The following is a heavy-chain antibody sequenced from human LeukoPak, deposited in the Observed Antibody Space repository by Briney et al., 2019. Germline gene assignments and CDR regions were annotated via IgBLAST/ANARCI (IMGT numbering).Heavy chain of an antibody. CDR3: AREYGYYFDY. D-gene: IGHD4-17*01. J-gene: IGHJ4*02. CDR1: GFTFSNYA. V-gene: IGHV3-30-3*01. CDR2: ISYDGSNK. Sequence: GGSLRLSCAASGFTFSNYAMHWVRQAPGKGLEWVAAISYDGSNKYYADSVKGRFTISRDNSKNTLYLRMNSPRAEDTAVYYCAREYGYYFDYWGQGTLVTVSS.